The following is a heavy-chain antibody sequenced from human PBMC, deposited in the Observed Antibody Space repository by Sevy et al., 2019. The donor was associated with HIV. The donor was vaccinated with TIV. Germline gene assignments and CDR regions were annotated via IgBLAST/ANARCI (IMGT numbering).Heavy chain of an antibody. CDR1: AFSFSSYE. J-gene: IGHJ6*02. Sequence: GGSLRLSCAASAFSFSSYEMNWVRQAPGKGLEWVSSITSSGSNIYYSDSVKGRFTISRDNAKNSLFLQMNSLRGEDTAVYYCARDCSSASCLWGMDVWGQGTTVTVSS. CDR2: ITSSGSNI. CDR3: ARDCSSASCLWGMDV. V-gene: IGHV3-48*03. D-gene: IGHD2-2*01.